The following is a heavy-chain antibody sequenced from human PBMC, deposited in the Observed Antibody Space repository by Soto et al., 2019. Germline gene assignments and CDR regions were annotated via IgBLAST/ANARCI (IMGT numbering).Heavy chain of an antibody. J-gene: IGHJ6*04. V-gene: IGHV1-69*13. CDR2: IIPIFGTA. CDR1: GGTFSSYA. D-gene: IGHD2-8*01. Sequence: GASVKVSCKASGGTFSSYAISWVRQAPGQGLEWMGGIIPIFGTANYAQKFQGRVTITADESTSTAYMELSSLRSEDTAACYCARYDVVMLYAIHYYEYYGMDVWGKGTTVTVSS. CDR3: ARYDVVMLYAIHYYEYYGMDV.